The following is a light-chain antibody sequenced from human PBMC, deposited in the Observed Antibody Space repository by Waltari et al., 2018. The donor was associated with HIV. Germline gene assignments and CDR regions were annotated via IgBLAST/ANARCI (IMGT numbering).Light chain of an antibody. CDR1: NSDIGNSDY. Sequence: QSALTQPPSASGSPGQSVTISCTGTNSDIGNSDYVAWYQQHPGKAPILIISEVSKRPSGVPNRFSGSKSGNTASLTVSGLQAEDEADYYCSASANSNDCYVVFGGGTKLTVL. CDR3: SASANSNDCYVV. V-gene: IGLV2-8*01. CDR2: EVS. J-gene: IGLJ3*02.